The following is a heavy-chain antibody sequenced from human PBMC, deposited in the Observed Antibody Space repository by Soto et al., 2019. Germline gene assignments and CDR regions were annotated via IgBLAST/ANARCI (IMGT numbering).Heavy chain of an antibody. CDR2: IYYSGST. J-gene: IGHJ4*02. Sequence: ETLSVTCTVSSISVSTSDYYWGWVRQPPGKGLDWIGNIYYSGSTFYNPSLRSRVTLSVDTSKNQFSLRLNSVTVADTAVYSCDGFVVKASPNTDFDTWGQGTPVPVSS. CDR3: DGFVVKASPNTDFDT. V-gene: IGHV4-39*01. CDR1: SISVSTSDYY. D-gene: IGHD2-15*01.